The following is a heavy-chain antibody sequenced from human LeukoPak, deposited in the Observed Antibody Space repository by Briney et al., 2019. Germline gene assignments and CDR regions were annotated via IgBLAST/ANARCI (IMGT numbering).Heavy chain of an antibody. D-gene: IGHD3-22*01. V-gene: IGHV1-18*01. J-gene: IGHJ4*02. Sequence: ASVKVSCKASGYTFTSYGISWVRQAPGQGLEWMGWISAYNGNTNYAQKLQGRVTMTTDTSTSTAYMELRSLRSDDTAVYYCARDRSYYDSSGYPPDYWGQGTLVTVSS. CDR1: GYTFTSYG. CDR2: ISAYNGNT. CDR3: ARDRSYYDSSGYPPDY.